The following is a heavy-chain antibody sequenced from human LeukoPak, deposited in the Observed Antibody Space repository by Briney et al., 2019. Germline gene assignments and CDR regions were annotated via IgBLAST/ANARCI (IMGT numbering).Heavy chain of an antibody. CDR2: INPNSGGI. Sequence: ASVKVSCKASGYTFTGYYIHWVRQAPGQGLEWMGWINPNSGGINYAQKFQGRVTMTRDTSISTVYMELSRLRSDDTAVYYCARERSSSSKYSMGFDPWGQGTLVTVSS. CDR3: ARERSSSSKYSMGFDP. D-gene: IGHD6-6*01. J-gene: IGHJ5*02. CDR1: GYTFTGYY. V-gene: IGHV1-2*02.